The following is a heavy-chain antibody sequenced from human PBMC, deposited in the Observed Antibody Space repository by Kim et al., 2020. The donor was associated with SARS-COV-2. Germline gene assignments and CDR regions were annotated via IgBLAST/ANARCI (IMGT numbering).Heavy chain of an antibody. CDR2: IYYSGST. CDR1: GGSISSYY. V-gene: IGHV4-59*01. CDR3: ARDRRESYYYDSSGPDAFDI. D-gene: IGHD3-22*01. Sequence: SETLSLTCTVSGGSISSYYWSWIRQPPGKGLEWIGYIYYSGSTNYNPSLKSRVTISVDTSKNQFSLKLSSVTAADTAVYYCARDRRESYYYDSSGPDAFDIWGQGTMVTVSS. J-gene: IGHJ3*02.